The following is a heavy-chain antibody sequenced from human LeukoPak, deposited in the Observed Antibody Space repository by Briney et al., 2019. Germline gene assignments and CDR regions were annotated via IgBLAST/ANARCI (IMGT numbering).Heavy chain of an antibody. CDR3: ARHFWSGYSWFDP. Sequence: ASVKVSCKASGYTFTSYGISWVRQAPGQGLEWMGWISAYNGNTDYAQTLQGRVTMTTDTSTSTAYMQLRSLRSDDTAVYYCARHFWSGYSWFDPWGQGTLVTVSS. J-gene: IGHJ5*02. V-gene: IGHV1-18*01. CDR2: ISAYNGNT. CDR1: GYTFTSYG. D-gene: IGHD3-3*02.